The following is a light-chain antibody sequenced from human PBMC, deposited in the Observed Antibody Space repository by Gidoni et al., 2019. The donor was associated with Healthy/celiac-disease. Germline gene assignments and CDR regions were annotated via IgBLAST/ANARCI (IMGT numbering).Light chain of an antibody. V-gene: IGLV1-47*01. CDR1: SSNIGSNY. CDR3: AAWDDSLSGVV. J-gene: IGLJ2*01. CDR2: RNN. Sequence: QSVLTQPPSASGTPGQMVTISCSESSSNIGSNYVSWYQQLPGTAPKLLIYRNNQRPSGVPDRFSGSKSGTAASLAISGLRSEDEADYYCAAWDDSLSGVVFGGGTKLTVL.